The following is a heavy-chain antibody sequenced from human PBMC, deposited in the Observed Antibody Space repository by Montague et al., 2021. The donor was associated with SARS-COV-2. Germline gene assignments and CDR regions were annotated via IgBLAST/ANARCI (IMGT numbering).Heavy chain of an antibody. CDR3: ARYGSSFEH. CDR1: GGSIRSYY. CDR2: TYYDGST. V-gene: IGHV4-59*03. D-gene: IGHD1-26*01. J-gene: IGHJ4*02. Sequence: SETLSLTCTVSGGSIRSYYWSWIRQTPGKGLEWIGYTYYDGSTNYNPSLKSRVTMSVDSSKNQFSLRLSSVTAADTAVYYCARYGSSFEHWGQGTLVTVSS.